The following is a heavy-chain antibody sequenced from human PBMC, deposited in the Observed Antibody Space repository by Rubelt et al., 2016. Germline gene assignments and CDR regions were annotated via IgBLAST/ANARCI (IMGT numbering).Heavy chain of an antibody. CDR3: ARHLRSGSGYYSPFVY. Sequence: QLQLQESGPGLVKPSETLSLTCTVSGGFIRNNSYYWGWIRQPPGKGLEWIGYIYYSGSTNYNPSLKSRVTISVDMSNNQFSSKRSSLTAADTAVYYCARHLRSGSGYYSPFVYWGQGTLVTVSS. CDR1: GGFIRNNSYY. J-gene: IGHJ4*02. CDR2: IYYSGST. V-gene: IGHV4-61*05. D-gene: IGHD3-22*01.